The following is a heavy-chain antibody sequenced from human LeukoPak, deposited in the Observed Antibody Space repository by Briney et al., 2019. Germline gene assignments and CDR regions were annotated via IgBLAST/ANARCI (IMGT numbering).Heavy chain of an antibody. Sequence: ASVKVSCKASGYTFSSYYMHWVRQAPGRGLEWMGIINPSGGSTTYAQKFQDRVTITRDTSASTAYMELSSLRSEDTAVYYCASNDLDYSNNNREFDHWGQGTLVTVSS. D-gene: IGHD4-11*01. CDR1: GYTFSSYY. V-gene: IGHV1-46*01. CDR2: INPSGGST. CDR3: ASNDLDYSNNNREFDH. J-gene: IGHJ4*02.